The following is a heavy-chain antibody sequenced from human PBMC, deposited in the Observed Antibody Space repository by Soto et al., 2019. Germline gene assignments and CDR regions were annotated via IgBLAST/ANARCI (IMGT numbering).Heavy chain of an antibody. CDR1: SGSISSGGYY. V-gene: IGHV4-31*03. D-gene: IGHD3-3*01. CDR2: IYYSGST. J-gene: IGHJ6*04. CDR3: ARESSRTYYDFWSGLPPV. Sequence: SETLSLTCTVSSGSISSGGYYWSWIRQHPGKGLEWIGYIYYSGSTYYNPSLKSRVTISVDTSKNQFSLKLSSVTAADTAVYYFARESSRTYYDFWSGLPPVWGKGTTVTVSS.